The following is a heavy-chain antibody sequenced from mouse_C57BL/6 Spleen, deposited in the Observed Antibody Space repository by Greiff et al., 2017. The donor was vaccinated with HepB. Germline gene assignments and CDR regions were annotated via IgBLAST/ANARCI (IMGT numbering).Heavy chain of an antibody. J-gene: IGHJ3*01. V-gene: IGHV1-81*01. CDR1: GYTFTSYG. CDR2: IYPRSGNT. D-gene: IGHD2-4*01. Sequence: VKLLESGAELARPGASVKLSCKASGYTFTSYGISWVKQRTGQGLEWIGEIYPRSGNTYYNEKFKGKATLTADKSSSTAYMELRSLTSEDSAVYFCARDYDYGFAYWGQGTLVTVSA. CDR3: ARDYDYGFAY.